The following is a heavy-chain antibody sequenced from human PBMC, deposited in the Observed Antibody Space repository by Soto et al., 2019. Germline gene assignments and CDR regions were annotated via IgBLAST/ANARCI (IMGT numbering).Heavy chain of an antibody. J-gene: IGHJ4*02. CDR3: ARSGGLDRDFNY. Sequence: ASVKVSCKASEYTFTTYSLHWVRQAPGQGLEWMGIINPTSSTTSDAQKFQDRVTITADESTSTAYMQLSSLRSGDTAVYYCARSGGLDRDFNYCGQGYLVTVSS. CDR2: INPTSSTT. V-gene: IGHV1-46*01. D-gene: IGHD2-15*01. CDR1: EYTFTTYS.